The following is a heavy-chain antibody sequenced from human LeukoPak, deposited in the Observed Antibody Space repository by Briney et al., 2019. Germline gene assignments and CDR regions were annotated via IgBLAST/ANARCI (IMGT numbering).Heavy chain of an antibody. CDR2: IYYSGTT. V-gene: IGHV4-59*08. D-gene: IGHD3-22*01. CDR1: GGSISGYY. J-gene: IGHJ4*02. CDR3: ARRRGDDTRMFDC. Sequence: PSETLSLTCTVSGGSISGYYWSWIRQPPGKGLQWIGFIYYSGTTNYNPSLKSRVTISVDTSKNQISLNLSSVSAADTAIYYSARRRGDDTRMFDCWGQGILVTVSS.